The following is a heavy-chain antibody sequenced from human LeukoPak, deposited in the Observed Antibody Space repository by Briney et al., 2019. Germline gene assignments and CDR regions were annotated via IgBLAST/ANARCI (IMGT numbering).Heavy chain of an antibody. J-gene: IGHJ6*02. CDR1: GGSIVSSSSY. V-gene: IGHV4-39*01. CDR3: AKHVTSVSRLYPYYGTDV. CDR2: IYYTGST. D-gene: IGHD3-16*01. Sequence: PPETLSLTCSVSGGSIVSSSSYWGWIRQPPGKGLEWIGSIYYTGSTHYNPSLKSRVTISIDTSKNQFSLKLSSVTAADTAVYYCAKHVTSVSRLYPYYGTDVWGQGTSVTVSS.